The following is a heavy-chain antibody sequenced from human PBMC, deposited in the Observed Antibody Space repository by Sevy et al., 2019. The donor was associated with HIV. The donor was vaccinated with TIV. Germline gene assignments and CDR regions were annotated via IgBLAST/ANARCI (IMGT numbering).Heavy chain of an antibody. D-gene: IGHD5-18*01. J-gene: IGHJ6*02. CDR2: ISRNSGSI. Sequence: GGSLRLSCAASGFTFDDYAIYWVRQAPGKGLEWVSGISRNSGSIGYADTVKGRFNISRDNANNSLYLQMNSLRPEDSALYYYEKGYRYGLPIQYGMDVWGQGTTVTVSS. CDR1: GFTFDDYA. CDR3: EKGYRYGLPIQYGMDV. V-gene: IGHV3-9*01.